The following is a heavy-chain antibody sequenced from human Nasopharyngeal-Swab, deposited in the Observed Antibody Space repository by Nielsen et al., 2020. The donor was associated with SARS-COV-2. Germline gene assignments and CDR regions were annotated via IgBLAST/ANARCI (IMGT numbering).Heavy chain of an antibody. CDR2: INHSGST. CDR1: GGSFSGYY. J-gene: IGHJ5*02. V-gene: IGHV4-34*01. Sequence: SETLSLTCAVYGGSFSGYYWSWIRQPPGKGLEWIGEINHSGSTNYNPSLKSRVTISVDTSKNQFSLKLSSVTAADTAVYYCARTQQLVPFDPWGQGTLVTVSS. CDR3: ARTQQLVPFDP. D-gene: IGHD6-13*01.